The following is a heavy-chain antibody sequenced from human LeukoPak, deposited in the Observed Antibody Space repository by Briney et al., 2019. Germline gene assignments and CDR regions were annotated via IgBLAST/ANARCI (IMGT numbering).Heavy chain of an antibody. J-gene: IGHJ4*02. CDR3: ATGRTVGSSXYYXDY. CDR1: GYTLTELS. V-gene: IGHV1-24*01. Sequence: ASVKVSRKVSGYTLTELSMHWVRQAPGKGLEWMGGFDPEDGETIYAQKFQGRVTMTEDTSTDTAYMELYSLRSEDTAVYYCATGRTVGSSXYYXDYXXXGTLVTVXS. CDR2: FDPEDGET. D-gene: IGHD6-6*01.